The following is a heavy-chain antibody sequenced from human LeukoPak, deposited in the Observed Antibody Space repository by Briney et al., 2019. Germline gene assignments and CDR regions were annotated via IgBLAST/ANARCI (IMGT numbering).Heavy chain of an antibody. CDR3: AREIAAAGTEYYYYYMDV. Sequence: ASVKVSCKASGYTFTSYDINWVRQATGQGLEWMGWISAYNGNTNYAQKPQGRVTMTTDTSTSTAYMELRSLRSDDTAVYYCAREIAAAGTEYYYYYMDVWGKGTTVTVSS. D-gene: IGHD6-13*01. CDR1: GYTFTSYD. V-gene: IGHV1-18*01. J-gene: IGHJ6*03. CDR2: ISAYNGNT.